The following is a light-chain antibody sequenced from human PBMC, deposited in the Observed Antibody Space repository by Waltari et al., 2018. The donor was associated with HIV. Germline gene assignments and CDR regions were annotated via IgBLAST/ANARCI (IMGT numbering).Light chain of an antibody. Sequence: QSVLTQPPPASGTPGQRVTMSCSGSSSNIGRTSVNWYQQLPGTAPKLLIYSDNQRPFGVPDRFSGSKSGTSGSLAISGLQSEDEAVYYCASWEDSLNGVVFGGGTKLTVL. CDR2: SDN. CDR1: SSNIGRTS. J-gene: IGLJ2*01. V-gene: IGLV1-44*01. CDR3: ASWEDSLNGVV.